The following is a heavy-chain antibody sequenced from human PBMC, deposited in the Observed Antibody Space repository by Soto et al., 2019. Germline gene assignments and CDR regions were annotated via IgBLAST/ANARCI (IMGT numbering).Heavy chain of an antibody. CDR3: AREMNYYNTSGDSYFDY. CDR2: IYYSGST. D-gene: IGHD3-22*01. Sequence: SETLSLTCTVSGGSISSGGYHWTWIRQHPEKGLEWIGYIYYSGSTYYNPSLKSRVTISVDTSKNQFSLRLSSVTAADTAVYYCAREMNYYNTSGDSYFDYWGQGTLVTVSA. V-gene: IGHV4-31*03. J-gene: IGHJ4*02. CDR1: GGSISSGGYH.